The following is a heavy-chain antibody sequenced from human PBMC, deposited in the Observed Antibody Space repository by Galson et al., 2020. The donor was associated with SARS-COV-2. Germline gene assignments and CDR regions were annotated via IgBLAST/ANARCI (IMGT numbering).Heavy chain of an antibody. CDR2: IYYSGST. CDR1: GGSITSSSHY. J-gene: IGHJ4*02. Sequence: SATLSLTCTVSGGSITSSSHYWAWIRQPPGKGLEWIGNIYYSGSTSYNPSLRSRVTISVDTSKKQFSLRLTSVTAADTAVYYCARDDNDFWSGFKSHFDYWGQGILVTVSS. CDR3: ARDDNDFWSGFKSHFDY. V-gene: IGHV4-39*07. D-gene: IGHD3-3*01.